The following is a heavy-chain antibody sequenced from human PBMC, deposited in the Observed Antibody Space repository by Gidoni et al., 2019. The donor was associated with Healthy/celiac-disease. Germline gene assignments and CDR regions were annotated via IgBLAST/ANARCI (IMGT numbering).Heavy chain of an antibody. Sequence: EVQLVESGGGLVQPGRSLRLSCAASGFTFDDYAMHWVRQAPGKGLEWVSGISWNSGSIGYADSVKGRFTISRDNAKNSLYLQMNSLRAEDTALYYCAKDKSYSGEGFDYWGQGTLVTVSS. J-gene: IGHJ4*02. CDR1: GFTFDDYA. D-gene: IGHD3-10*01. V-gene: IGHV3-9*01. CDR2: ISWNSGSI. CDR3: AKDKSYSGEGFDY.